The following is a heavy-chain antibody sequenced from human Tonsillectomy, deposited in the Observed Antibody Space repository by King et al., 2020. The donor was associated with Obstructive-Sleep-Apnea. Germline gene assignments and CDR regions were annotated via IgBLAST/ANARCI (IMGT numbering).Heavy chain of an antibody. CDR1: GFTFSSYA. D-gene: IGHD1-26*01. V-gene: IGHV3-23*04. J-gene: IGHJ4*02. CDR2: ISGTGAST. Sequence: DVQLVESGGGLVQPGGSLRLSCAASGFTFSSYAMSWVRQAPGKGLEWVSAISGTGASTYYADSVKGRFTISRDNSKNTLYLQMNSLRAEDTAVYYCAKDYNRGWELDPSYFDYWGQGTLVTVSS. CDR3: AKDYNRGWELDPSYFDY.